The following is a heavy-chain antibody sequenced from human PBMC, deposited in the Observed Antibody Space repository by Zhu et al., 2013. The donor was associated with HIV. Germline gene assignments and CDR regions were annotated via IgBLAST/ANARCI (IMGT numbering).Heavy chain of an antibody. J-gene: IGHJ3*02. Sequence: QVQLVQSGAEVKKPGSSVKVSCKASGGTFSSYAINWVRQAPGQGLEWMGGIVPIFGTTDYAQRFQGRVTITADESTSTVYMELSSLRSDDTAMFYCARGRGSGRDASDIWGHGTMVTVSS. CDR1: GGTFSSYA. CDR3: ARGRGSGRDASDI. D-gene: IGHD1-26*01. CDR2: IVPIFGTT. V-gene: IGHV1-69*01.